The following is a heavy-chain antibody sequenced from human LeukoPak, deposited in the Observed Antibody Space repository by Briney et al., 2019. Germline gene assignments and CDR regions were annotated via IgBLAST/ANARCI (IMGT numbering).Heavy chain of an antibody. D-gene: IGHD5-12*01. CDR3: ARDRSSYEYYFDY. Sequence: PGRSLRLSCAASGFPFSNYAMHWVRQASGKGLEWVAVISYDGTNKYYADSVKGRFTISRDNSKNTLYLQMSSLRAEDTAVYYCARDRSSYEYYFDYWGQGTLVTVSS. J-gene: IGHJ4*02. CDR1: GFPFSNYA. CDR2: ISYDGTNK. V-gene: IGHV3-30-3*01.